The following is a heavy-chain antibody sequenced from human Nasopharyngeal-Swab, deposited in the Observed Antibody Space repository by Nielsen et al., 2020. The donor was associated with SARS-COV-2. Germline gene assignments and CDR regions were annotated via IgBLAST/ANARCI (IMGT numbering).Heavy chain of an antibody. V-gene: IGHV1-8*01. J-gene: IGHJ5*02. Sequence: SVQLSCKASEYTFSNYAIHWVRHAPSHGLEWLVWMSPNSGHSDSAQKFRDRITMTRNPSIGTAYMELSSLGSEDTAVYYCARPSWDYGSGNTWGQGTLVTVSS. CDR1: EYTFSNYA. CDR3: ARPSWDYGSGNT. CDR2: MSPNSGHS. D-gene: IGHD3-10*01.